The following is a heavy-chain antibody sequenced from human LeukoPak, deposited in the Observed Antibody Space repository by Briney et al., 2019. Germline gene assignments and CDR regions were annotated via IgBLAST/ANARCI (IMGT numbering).Heavy chain of an antibody. D-gene: IGHD5/OR15-5a*01. V-gene: IGHV3-23*01. CDR2: ISGSVDTT. CDR1: GLTLSNYA. CDR3: AKRGLRLAPDFDC. Sequence: GGSLRLSCAASGLTLSNYAMSWVRQAPGKGLEWVSAISGSVDTTYYADSVKGRFTIPRDHPKNTLYLQINSLRPKHTALSYCAKRGLRLAPDFDCSGEGALVTV. J-gene: IGHJ4*02.